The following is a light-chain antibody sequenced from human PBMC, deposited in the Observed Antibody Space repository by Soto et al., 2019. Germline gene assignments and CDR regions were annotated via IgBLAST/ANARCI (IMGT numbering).Light chain of an antibody. CDR3: QQYGSSPFT. CDR1: QSVRSGY. V-gene: IGKV3-20*01. Sequence: IVLTQSPGTLSLSPVERATLXLTASQSVRSGYLAWYQQKPGQAPRLLIYGASSGATGIPDRFSGSGSGTDFTLTISRLEPEDFAVYYCQQYGSSPFTFGQGTRLEIK. J-gene: IGKJ5*01. CDR2: GAS.